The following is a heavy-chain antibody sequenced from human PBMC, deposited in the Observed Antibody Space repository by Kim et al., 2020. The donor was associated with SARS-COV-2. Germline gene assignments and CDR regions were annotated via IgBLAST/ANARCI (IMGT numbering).Heavy chain of an antibody. V-gene: IGHV7-4-1*02. CDR1: GYTFTSYA. CDR3: ARDNYDFWSGSNYYYYYGMDV. CDR2: INTNTGNP. J-gene: IGHJ6*02. Sequence: ASVKVSCKASGYTFTSYAMNWVRQAPGQGLEWMGWINTNTGNPTYAQGFTGRFVFSLDTSVSTAYLQISSLKAEDTAVYYCARDNYDFWSGSNYYYYYGMDVWGQGTTVTVSS. D-gene: IGHD3-3*01.